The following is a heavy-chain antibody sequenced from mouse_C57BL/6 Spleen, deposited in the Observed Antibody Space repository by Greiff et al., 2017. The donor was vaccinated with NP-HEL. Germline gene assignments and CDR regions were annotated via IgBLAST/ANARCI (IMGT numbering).Heavy chain of an antibody. V-gene: IGHV2-6-1*01. CDR3: ARQTVVATGAMDY. CDR2: IWSDGST. D-gene: IGHD1-1*01. Sequence: VKLMESGPGLVAPSQSLSITCTVSGFSLTSYGVHWVRQPPGKGLEWLVVIWSDGSTTYNSALKSRLSISKDNSKSQVFLKMNSLQTDDTAMYYCARQTVVATGAMDYWGQGTSVTVSS. J-gene: IGHJ4*01. CDR1: GFSLTSYG.